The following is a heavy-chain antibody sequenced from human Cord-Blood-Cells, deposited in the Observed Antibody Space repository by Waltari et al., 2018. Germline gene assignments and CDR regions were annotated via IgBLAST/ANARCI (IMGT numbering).Heavy chain of an antibody. Sequence: EVQLVESGGGLVQPGGSLRLSCAASGFTFSSYDMHGVRQATAKGLGGVSAIGTAGDTYYPGSVKGRFTISRENAKNSLYLQMNSLRAGDTAVYYCASSSGSYGGVAFDIWGQGTMVTVSS. CDR1: GFTFSSYD. J-gene: IGHJ3*02. V-gene: IGHV3-13*01. CDR2: IGTAGDT. D-gene: IGHD1-26*01. CDR3: ASSSGSYGGVAFDI.